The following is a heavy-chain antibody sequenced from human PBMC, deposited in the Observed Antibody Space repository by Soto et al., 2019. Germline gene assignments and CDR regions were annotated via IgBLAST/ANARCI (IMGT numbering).Heavy chain of an antibody. D-gene: IGHD3-3*01. J-gene: IGHJ6*02. CDR3: ATGSFWRGGMDV. CDR1: GFTVSSKY. Sequence: EVQLVETGGGLIQPGGSLRLSCAASGFTVSSKYMSWVRQAPGKGLEWVLVIYSDNSGGSTYYADSVEGRFTISRDNSKNTLYLQMNRLRAEDTAVYYCATGSFWRGGMDVWGQGTTVTVSS. CDR2: IYSDNSGGST. V-gene: IGHV3-53*02.